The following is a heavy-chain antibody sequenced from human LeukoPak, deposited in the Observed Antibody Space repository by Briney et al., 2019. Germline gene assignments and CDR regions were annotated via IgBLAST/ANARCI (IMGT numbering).Heavy chain of an antibody. CDR3: ARDAYSSSWYGYDWFDP. Sequence: GGSLRLSCAASGFTFSDDYMTWIRQAPGKGLEWVSYISTSGSTISYADSVKGRFTISRDNSKNTLYLQMNSLRAEDTAVYYCARDAYSSSWYGYDWFDPWGQGTLVTVSS. CDR1: GFTFSDDY. J-gene: IGHJ5*02. V-gene: IGHV3-11*04. CDR2: ISTSGSTI. D-gene: IGHD6-13*01.